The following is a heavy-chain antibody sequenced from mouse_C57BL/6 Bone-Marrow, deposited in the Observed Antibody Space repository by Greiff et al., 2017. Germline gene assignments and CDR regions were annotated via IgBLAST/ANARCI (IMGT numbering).Heavy chain of an antibody. CDR1: GYTFTSYW. Sequence: VQLQQSGAELVKPGASVKMSCKASGYTFTSYWITWVKQRPGQGLEWIGDIYPGSGSTNYNEKFKSKATLTVDTSSSTAYMQLSSLTSEDSAVYYCARRVYYGNYDYAMDYWGQGTSVTVSS. V-gene: IGHV1-55*01. CDR2: IYPGSGST. D-gene: IGHD2-1*01. J-gene: IGHJ4*01. CDR3: ARRVYYGNYDYAMDY.